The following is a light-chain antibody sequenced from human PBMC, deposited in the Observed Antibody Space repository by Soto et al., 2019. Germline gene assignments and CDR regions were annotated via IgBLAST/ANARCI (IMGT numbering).Light chain of an antibody. J-gene: IGLJ1*01. V-gene: IGLV2-14*01. CDR1: SSDVGGYNY. CDR2: DVA. Sequence: QSVLTQPASVSGSPGQSITISCTGTSSDVGGYNYVSWHQQHPGKAPKLMIYDVANRPSGVSNRFSGSKSGNTASLTISGLQAEDEADYYCSSLTASNSFVFGTGTKVTVL. CDR3: SSLTASNSFV.